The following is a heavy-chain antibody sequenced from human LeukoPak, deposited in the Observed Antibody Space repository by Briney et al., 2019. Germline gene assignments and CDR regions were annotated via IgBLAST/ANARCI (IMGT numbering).Heavy chain of an antibody. V-gene: IGHV3-11*04. Sequence: GGSLRLSCAASGFTFSDYYMSWIRQAPGKGLEWISYISSSGSIIYHSDSVKGRFTISRDNAKNSLFLQVNSLRVEDTAVYYCARGVNYHGSGSYLRDWFDPWGQGTLVTVSS. J-gene: IGHJ5*02. CDR2: ISSSGSII. CDR1: GFTFSDYY. CDR3: ARGVNYHGSGSYLRDWFDP. D-gene: IGHD3-10*01.